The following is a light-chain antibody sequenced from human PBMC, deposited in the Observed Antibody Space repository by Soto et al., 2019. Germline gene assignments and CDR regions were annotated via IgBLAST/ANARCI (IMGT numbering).Light chain of an antibody. V-gene: IGKV1-5*01. CDR2: DAS. J-gene: IGKJ1*01. CDR3: LQFDSPPWT. Sequence: DIQMTQSPSTVPAFVGDRVTITCRATQSINNWLAWYQQQPGQAPKLLIYDASSLESGVPSRFSGRGSGTEFTLTIDGLQPDDFATYYCLQFDSPPWTFGQGTKIEFK. CDR1: QSINNW.